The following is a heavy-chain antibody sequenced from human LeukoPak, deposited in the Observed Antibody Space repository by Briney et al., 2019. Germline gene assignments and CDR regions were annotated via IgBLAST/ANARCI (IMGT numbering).Heavy chain of an antibody. CDR3: PRGSFTVTPSFDY. D-gene: IGHD4-17*01. Sequence: GGSLRLSCAASGFTFSSYWMHWVRQAPGKGLVWVSRINSDGSSTSYADSVKGRFTISRDNAKNTLYLQMNSLRVEDTAVYYCPRGSFTVTPSFDYWGQGTLVTVSS. CDR1: GFTFSSYW. V-gene: IGHV3-74*01. CDR2: INSDGSST. J-gene: IGHJ4*02.